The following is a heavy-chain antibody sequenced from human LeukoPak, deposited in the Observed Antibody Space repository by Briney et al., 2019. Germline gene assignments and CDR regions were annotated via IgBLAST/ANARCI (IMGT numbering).Heavy chain of an antibody. CDR1: GFTFSRYW. J-gene: IGHJ3*02. CDR2: IKEDGGEK. D-gene: IGHD3-16*01. Sequence: GGSLRLSCAASGFTFSRYWMSWVRQAPGKGLEWVANIKEDGGEKFHVDSVKGRFTISRDNAKKSLYLQMNSLRADDTAVYYCASSTADSSLDYVWGYSGPFDIWGQGTMVTVSS. CDR3: ASSTADSSLDYVWGYSGPFDI. V-gene: IGHV3-7*01.